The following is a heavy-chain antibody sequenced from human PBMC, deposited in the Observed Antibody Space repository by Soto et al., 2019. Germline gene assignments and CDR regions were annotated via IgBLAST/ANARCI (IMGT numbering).Heavy chain of an antibody. CDR3: VRSSGWTGDY. D-gene: IGHD3-10*01. Sequence: GGSLRLSCAASGFTFSSYGMHWVRQAPGKGLEWVAVISYDGSNKYYADSVKGRFTISRDNSKNTLYLQTNSLRAEDTAVYHCVRSSGWTGDYWGQGILVTVSS. CDR1: GFTFSSYG. CDR2: ISYDGSNK. J-gene: IGHJ4*02. V-gene: IGHV3-30*03.